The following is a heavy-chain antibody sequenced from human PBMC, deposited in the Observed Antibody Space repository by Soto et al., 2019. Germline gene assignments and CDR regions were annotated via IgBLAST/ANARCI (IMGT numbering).Heavy chain of an antibody. CDR3: ARPVVGATTARDY. D-gene: IGHD1-26*01. CDR2: IYPGDSDT. Sequence: GESLKSSGKGSGYSFTIYCIGWVLQMPGKGLEWMGIIYPGDSDTRYSPSFQGQVTISADKSISTAYLQWSSLKASDTAMYYCARPVVGATTARDYWGQGTLVTVSS. CDR1: GYSFTIYC. J-gene: IGHJ4*02. V-gene: IGHV5-51*01.